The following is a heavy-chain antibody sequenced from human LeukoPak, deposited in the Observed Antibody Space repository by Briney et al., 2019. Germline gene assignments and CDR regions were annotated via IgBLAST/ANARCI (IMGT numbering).Heavy chain of an antibody. Sequence: GRSLRLSCAASGFTFSNYGMHWVRKAPGKGLDRVAVISYDESDKYYADSVKGRFTISRDNSKNTLYLQMNSLRPEDTAVYYCAKGVVAATNAAYYGMDVWGQGTTVTVSS. CDR2: ISYDESDK. D-gene: IGHD2-15*01. V-gene: IGHV3-30*18. J-gene: IGHJ6*02. CDR1: GFTFSNYG. CDR3: AKGVVAATNAAYYGMDV.